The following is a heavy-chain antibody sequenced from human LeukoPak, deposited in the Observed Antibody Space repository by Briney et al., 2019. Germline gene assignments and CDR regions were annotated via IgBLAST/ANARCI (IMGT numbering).Heavy chain of an antibody. CDR2: ISYDGSNK. CDR1: GFTFSSYA. D-gene: IGHD2-2*02. Sequence: GGSLRLSCAASGFTFSSYAMHCVRQAPGKGLEWVAVISYDGSNKYYADSVNGRFTISRDNSKNTLYLQMNSLRAEDTAVYYCARDGTYCSSTIYYSVPYYFDYWGQGTLVTVSS. J-gene: IGHJ4*02. CDR3: ARDGTYCSSTIYYSVPYYFDY. V-gene: IGHV3-30*01.